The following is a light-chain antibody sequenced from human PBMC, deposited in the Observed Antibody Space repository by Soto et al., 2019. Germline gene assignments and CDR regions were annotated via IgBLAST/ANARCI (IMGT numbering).Light chain of an antibody. CDR2: ESS. CDR1: QSISNW. CDR3: QQYNSPLWT. Sequence: EIRMTQSPPTLSASVGDTVTITCRASQSISNWLAWYQQKPGKAPKLLIYESSNLETGVPPRFSGSRSGTEFALTISSLQPDDFATYYCQQYNSPLWTFGQGTRV. J-gene: IGKJ1*01. V-gene: IGKV1-5*01.